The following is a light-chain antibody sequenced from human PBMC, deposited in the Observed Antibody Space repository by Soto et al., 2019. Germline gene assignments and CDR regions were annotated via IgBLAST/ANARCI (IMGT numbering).Light chain of an antibody. V-gene: IGKV1-5*01. CDR3: QQFHSFSRT. CDR1: QNINSW. J-gene: IGKJ1*01. Sequence: DIQMTQSPSTLSASVGDRVTITCRASQNINSWLAWYQQTPGKAPNLLIYDASTLESGVPSRFSGSGSGTEFTLTISSLQPEDFATYYCQQFHSFSRTFGQGTKVDI. CDR2: DAS.